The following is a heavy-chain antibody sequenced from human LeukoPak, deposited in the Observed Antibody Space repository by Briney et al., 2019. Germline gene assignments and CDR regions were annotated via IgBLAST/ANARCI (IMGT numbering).Heavy chain of an antibody. CDR2: INPNSGGT. CDR3: AIDRYSYGSRYYFDY. CDR1: GYTFTGYY. D-gene: IGHD5-18*01. V-gene: IGHV1-2*02. J-gene: IGHJ4*02. Sequence: ASVKVSCKASGYTFTGYYMHWVRQAPGQGLEWMGWINPNSGGTNYAQKFQGRVTMTRDTSISTAYMELSRLRSDDTAVYYCAIDRYSYGSRYYFDYWGQGTLVTVSS.